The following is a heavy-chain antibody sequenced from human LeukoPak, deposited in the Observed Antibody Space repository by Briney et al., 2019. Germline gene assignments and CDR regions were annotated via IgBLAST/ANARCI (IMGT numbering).Heavy chain of an antibody. V-gene: IGHV3-30*04. CDR1: GFTFSSYA. CDR2: ISYDGSNK. Sequence: PGRSLRLSCAASGFTFSSYAMHGVRQAPGKGLEWVAVISYDGSNKYYADPVKGRFTISRDNSKNTLYLQMNSLRAEDTAVYYCATAPDQPEFDYWGQGTLVTVSS. D-gene: IGHD1-14*01. J-gene: IGHJ4*02. CDR3: ATAPDQPEFDY.